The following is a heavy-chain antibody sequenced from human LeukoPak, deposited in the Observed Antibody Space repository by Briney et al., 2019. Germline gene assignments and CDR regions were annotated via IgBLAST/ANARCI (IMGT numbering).Heavy chain of an antibody. J-gene: IGHJ4*02. V-gene: IGHV3-30*02. D-gene: IGHD2-21*02. CDR2: IRYDGSNK. CDR1: GFTFSSYG. CDR3: ANPVVVTAIGGY. Sequence: GGSLRLSCAASGFTFSSYGMHWVRQAPGKGLEWVAFIRYDGSNKYHADSVKGRFTISRDNSKNTLYLQMNSLRAEDTAVYYCANPVVVTAIGGYWGQGTLVTVSS.